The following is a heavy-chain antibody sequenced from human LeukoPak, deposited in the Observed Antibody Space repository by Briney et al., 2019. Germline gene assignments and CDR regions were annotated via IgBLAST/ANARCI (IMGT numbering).Heavy chain of an antibody. CDR1: AGSISNYY. V-gene: IGHV4-59*08. J-gene: IGHJ4*02. D-gene: IGHD3-22*01. CDR2: IYYSGST. Sequence: SGTLSLTCTVSAGSISNYYWSWIRQPPGKGLEWIGYIYYSGSTNYNPSLKSRVTISVDTSKNKFSLKLSSVTAADTAVYYCARQHSSGLDYWGQGTLVTVSS. CDR3: ARQHSSGLDY.